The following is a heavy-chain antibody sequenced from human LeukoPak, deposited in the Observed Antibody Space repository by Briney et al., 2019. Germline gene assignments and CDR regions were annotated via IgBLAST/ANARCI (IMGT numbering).Heavy chain of an antibody. CDR2: IYYSGST. Sequence: SETLSLTCTVPGGSISSYYWSWIRQPPGKGLEWIGYIYYSGSTNYNPSLKSRVTISVDTSKNQFSLKLSSVTAADTAVYYCARDFTGNSYYMDVWGKGTTVSVSS. D-gene: IGHD1-14*01. CDR1: GGSISSYY. V-gene: IGHV4-59*01. J-gene: IGHJ6*03. CDR3: ARDFTGNSYYMDV.